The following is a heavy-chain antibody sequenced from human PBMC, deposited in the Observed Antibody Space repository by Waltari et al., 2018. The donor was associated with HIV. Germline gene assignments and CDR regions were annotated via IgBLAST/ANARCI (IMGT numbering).Heavy chain of an antibody. CDR3: VYSPYCSSPHRYYYYCYGLDV. V-gene: IGHV2-5*05. D-gene: IGHD2-2*01. CDR2: ILWDDYK. Sequence: QITLKESGPALVKPTQTLTLTCSFSGFSLTTSGVGVGWFRQSPCKALEWLALILWDDYKRYGPSLKSRLSITMDTSINQVALSMTNMAPDDSATYFCVYSPYCSSPHRYYYYCYGLDVWGPGTTVTVSS. CDR1: GFSLTTSGVG. J-gene: IGHJ6*02.